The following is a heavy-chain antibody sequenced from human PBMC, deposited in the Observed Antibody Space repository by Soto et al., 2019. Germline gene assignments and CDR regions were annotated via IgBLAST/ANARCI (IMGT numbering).Heavy chain of an antibody. J-gene: IGHJ6*02. CDR1: GYTFTSYG. CDR2: ISAYNGNT. CDR3: ARDRGIELRFLEWPSKYSYYGMDV. Sequence: ASVKVSCKASGYTFTSYGISWVRQAPGQGLEWMGWISAYNGNTNYAQKLQGRVTMTTDTSTSTAYMELRSLRSDDTAVYYCARDRGIELRFLEWPSKYSYYGMDVWGQGTTVTVSS. V-gene: IGHV1-18*01. D-gene: IGHD3-3*01.